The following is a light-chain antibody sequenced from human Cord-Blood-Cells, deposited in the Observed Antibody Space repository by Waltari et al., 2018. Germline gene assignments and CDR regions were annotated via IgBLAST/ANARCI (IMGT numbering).Light chain of an antibody. CDR1: QSLLHSNGYNY. CDR3: MQALQTPRT. Sequence: DIVMTQSPLSLPVTPGEPASISCRSSQSLLHSNGYNYLDWYLQKPGQSQQLLIYLGSTRASGVPDRFSVRGSGTDFTLKISRVEAEDVGVYYCMQALQTPRTFGQGTKVEIK. J-gene: IGKJ1*01. CDR2: LGS. V-gene: IGKV2-28*01.